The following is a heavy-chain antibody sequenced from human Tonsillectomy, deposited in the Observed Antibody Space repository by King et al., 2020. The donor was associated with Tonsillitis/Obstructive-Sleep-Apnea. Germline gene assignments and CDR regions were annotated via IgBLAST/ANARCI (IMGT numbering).Heavy chain of an antibody. CDR1: GFTFDDYA. D-gene: IGHD6-13*01. V-gene: IGHV3-9*01. CDR3: AKGTPAEGEDWFGP. CDR2: ISWNSVSI. J-gene: IGHJ5*02. Sequence: DVQLVESGGGLVQPGRSLRLSCATSGFTFDDYAMHWVRLTPGKGLEWVSGISWNSVSIEYADSVKGRFTISRDNAKNSLYLQMNSLRPEDTALYYCAKGTPAEGEDWFGPWGQGTLVTVSA.